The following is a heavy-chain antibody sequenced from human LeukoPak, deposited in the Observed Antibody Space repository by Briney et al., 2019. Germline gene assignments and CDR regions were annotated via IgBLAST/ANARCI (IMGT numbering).Heavy chain of an antibody. CDR3: ARDLIAARPGWFDP. CDR2: ISAYNGNT. Sequence: GASVKVSCKASGYTFTTSGINWVRQAPGQGLEWMGWISAYNGNTNYAQHLQGRATLTTDTSASAAYMELRSLRSDDTAVYYCARDLIAARPGWFDPWGQGTLVIVSS. J-gene: IGHJ5*02. V-gene: IGHV1-18*01. D-gene: IGHD6-6*01. CDR1: GYTFTTSG.